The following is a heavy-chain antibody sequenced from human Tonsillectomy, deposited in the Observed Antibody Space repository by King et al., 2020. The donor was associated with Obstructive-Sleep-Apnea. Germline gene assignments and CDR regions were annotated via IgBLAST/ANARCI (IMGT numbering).Heavy chain of an antibody. V-gene: IGHV3-30*18. D-gene: IGHD6-19*01. CDR3: AKDDGYSSGWSSSTMGDY. CDR2: ISYDGSNK. CDR1: GFTFSSYG. J-gene: IGHJ4*02. Sequence: HVQLVQSGGGVVQPGRSLRLSCAASGFTFSSYGMHWVRQAPGKGLDGVAVISYDGSNKYYADPVKGRFTISRDHSKNTLYLQMNSLRAEDTAVYYCAKDDGYSSGWSSSTMGDYWGQGTLVTVSS.